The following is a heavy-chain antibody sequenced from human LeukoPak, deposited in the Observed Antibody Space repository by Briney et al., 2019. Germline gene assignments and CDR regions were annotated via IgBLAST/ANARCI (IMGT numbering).Heavy chain of an antibody. Sequence: PGGSLRLSCAASGFTFSSYWMHWVRQAPGKGLVWVSRSNSDGSSTSYADSVKGRFTISRDNSKNTVFLQMNSLRVEDTAIYYRAKGYDIQYYGMDVWGQGTTVTVSS. V-gene: IGHV3-74*01. J-gene: IGHJ6*02. D-gene: IGHD3-16*01. CDR1: GFTFSSYW. CDR3: AKGYDIQYYGMDV. CDR2: SNSDGSST.